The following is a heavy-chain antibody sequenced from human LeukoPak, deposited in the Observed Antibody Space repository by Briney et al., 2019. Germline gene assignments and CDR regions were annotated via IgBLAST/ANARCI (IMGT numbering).Heavy chain of an antibody. CDR1: GYTFTGYY. Sequence: ALVKVSCKASGYTFTGYYMHWVRQAPGQGLEWMGRINPNSGGTNYAQKFQGRVTMTRDTSISTAYMELSRLRSDDTAVYYCARSLPGYSSSWYWFDPWGQGTLVTVSS. D-gene: IGHD6-13*01. CDR2: INPNSGGT. V-gene: IGHV1-2*06. J-gene: IGHJ5*02. CDR3: ARSLPGYSSSWYWFDP.